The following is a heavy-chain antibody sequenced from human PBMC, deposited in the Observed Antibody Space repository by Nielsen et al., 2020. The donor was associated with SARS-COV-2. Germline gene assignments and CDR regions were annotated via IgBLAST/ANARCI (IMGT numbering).Heavy chain of an antibody. V-gene: IGHV3-7*03. D-gene: IGHD3-10*01. CDR1: GFTFSSYW. Sequence: GGSLRLSCAASGFTFSSYWMSWVRQAPGKGLEWVANIKQDGSEKYYVDSVKGRFTISRDNAKNSLYLQMNSLRAEDTAVYYCTRDIEVEVEVNYGSREPVGMDVWGQGTTVTVSS. CDR2: IKQDGSEK. CDR3: TRDIEVEVEVNYGSREPVGMDV. J-gene: IGHJ6*02.